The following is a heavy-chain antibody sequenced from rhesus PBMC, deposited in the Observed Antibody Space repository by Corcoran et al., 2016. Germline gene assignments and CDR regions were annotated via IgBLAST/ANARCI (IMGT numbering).Heavy chain of an antibody. CDR3: ARHFIAAPFDY. V-gene: IGHV4S7*01. CDR2: IYGSGGST. Sequence: QVQLQESGPGLVKPSETLSLTRAVSGGSLSVSYSWSWIRQPPGKGLEWFGYIYGSGGSTYYNPSLKSRVTISTDTSKNQFSLKLSSVTAADTAVYYCARHFIAAPFDYWGQGVLVTVSS. D-gene: IGHD6-13*01. CDR1: GGSLSVSYS. J-gene: IGHJ4*01.